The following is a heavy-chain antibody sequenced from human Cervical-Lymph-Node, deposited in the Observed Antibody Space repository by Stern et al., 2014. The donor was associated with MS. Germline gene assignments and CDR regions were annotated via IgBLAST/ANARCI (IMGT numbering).Heavy chain of an antibody. CDR1: GYTFINYD. D-gene: IGHD6-6*01. CDR2: MNPNIGNT. Sequence: VQLVEPGAEVKKPGASVKVSCKASGYTFINYDINWVRQAPGRGLEWIGWMNPNIGNTGYAQEFQGRVTMTTNTSISTVYMELSSLTSDDTAVYYCARGLVVSSSLWFDPWGQGTLVTVSS. CDR3: ARGLVVSSSLWFDP. J-gene: IGHJ5*02. V-gene: IGHV1-8*01.